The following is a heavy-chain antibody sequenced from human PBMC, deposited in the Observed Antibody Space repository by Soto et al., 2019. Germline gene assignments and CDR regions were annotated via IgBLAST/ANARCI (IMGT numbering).Heavy chain of an antibody. CDR1: GFTLSNAW. J-gene: IGHJ6*03. D-gene: IGHD5-12*01. CDR2: IKSKTDGGTT. CDR3: YSGYDYNYYYYMEV. Sequence: GESLTLSCAASGFTLSNAWLLWVRPPPPKGLEWVGRIKSKTDGGTTDYAAPVKGRFTISRDDSKNTLYLQMNSLKTEDTAVYYAYSGYDYNYYYYMEVWGKGTTVTVSS. V-gene: IGHV3-15*01.